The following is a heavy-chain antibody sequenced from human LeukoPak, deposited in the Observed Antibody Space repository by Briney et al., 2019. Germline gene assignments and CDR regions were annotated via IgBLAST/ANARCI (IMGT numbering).Heavy chain of an antibody. V-gene: IGHV4-59*08. J-gene: IGHJ4*02. CDR3: ARQTAKRFDY. CDR1: GGSISSYY. Sequence: SETLSLTCTVSGGSISSYYWSRIRQPPGKGLEWIGYIYYSGSTNYNPSLKSRVTISVDTSKNQFSLKLSSVTAADTAVYYCARQTAKRFDYWGQGSLVTVSS. CDR2: IYYSGST. D-gene: IGHD5-24*01.